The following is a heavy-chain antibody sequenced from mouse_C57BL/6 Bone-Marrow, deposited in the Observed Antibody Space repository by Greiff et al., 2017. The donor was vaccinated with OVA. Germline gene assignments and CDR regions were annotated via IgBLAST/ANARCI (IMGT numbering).Heavy chain of an antibody. D-gene: IGHD2-1*01. J-gene: IGHJ4*01. CDR2: IYPGSGNT. V-gene: IGHV1-76*01. Sequence: QVQLQQSGAELVRPGASVKLSCKASGYTFTDYYINWVKQRPGQGLEWIARIYPGSGNTYYNEKFKGKATLTAEKSSSTAYMQLSSLTSEDSAVYFCAREGLVYYGNYRYYAMDYWGQGTSVTVSS. CDR3: AREGLVYYGNYRYYAMDY. CDR1: GYTFTDYY.